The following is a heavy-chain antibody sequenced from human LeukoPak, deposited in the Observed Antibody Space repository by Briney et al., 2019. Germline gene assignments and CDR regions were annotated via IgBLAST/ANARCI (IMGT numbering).Heavy chain of an antibody. Sequence: ASVKVSCKVSGYTLTELSMHWVRQAPGQGLEWMGWINPNSGGTNYAQKFQGRVTMTRDTSISTAYMELSRLRSDDTAVYYCARDRSGSYYWYYYYMDVWGKGTTVTISS. J-gene: IGHJ6*03. CDR1: GYTLTELS. V-gene: IGHV1-2*02. CDR2: INPNSGGT. D-gene: IGHD1-26*01. CDR3: ARDRSGSYYWYYYYMDV.